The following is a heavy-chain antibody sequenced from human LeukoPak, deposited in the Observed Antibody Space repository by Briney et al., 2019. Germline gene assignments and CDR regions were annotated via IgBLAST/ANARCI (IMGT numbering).Heavy chain of an antibody. CDR1: GATVSTYA. CDR2: IIPILGIA. Sequence: ASVKVSCKASGATVSTYAISGGPQAPGQRLKCMGRIIPILGIANYAQKFQGRVTITADKSTSTAYMELSSLRSEDTAVYYCAKGDSLNNWFDPWGQGTLVTVSS. V-gene: IGHV1-69*04. CDR3: AKGDSLNNWFDP. J-gene: IGHJ5*02. D-gene: IGHD5-18*01.